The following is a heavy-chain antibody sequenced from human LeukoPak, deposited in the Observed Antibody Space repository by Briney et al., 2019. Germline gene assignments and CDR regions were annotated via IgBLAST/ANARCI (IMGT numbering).Heavy chain of an antibody. Sequence: SVKVSCKASGGTFSSYAISWVRQAPGQGLEWMGGIIPIFGTANYAQKFQGRVTITADESTSTAYMELSSLRSEDTAVYYCAKIYGSGTYNNYPDYWGQGTLVTVSS. V-gene: IGHV1-69*13. J-gene: IGHJ4*02. CDR2: IIPIFGTA. CDR1: GGTFSSYA. D-gene: IGHD3-10*01. CDR3: AKIYGSGTYNNYPDY.